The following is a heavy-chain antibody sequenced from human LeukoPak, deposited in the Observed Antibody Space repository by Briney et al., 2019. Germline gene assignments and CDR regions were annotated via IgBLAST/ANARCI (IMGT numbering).Heavy chain of an antibody. V-gene: IGHV3-49*04. Sequence: GGSLRLSCTASGFTFGDYTLSWVRQAPGKGLEWVAFIRNKAYGGTVEYAASVKGRFTISRDDSKSIAYLQMNSLKSEDTAVYYCLRGGGSPDFWGQGTLVTVSS. J-gene: IGHJ4*02. D-gene: IGHD1-26*01. CDR3: LRGGGSPDF. CDR2: IRNKAYGGTV. CDR1: GFTFGDYT.